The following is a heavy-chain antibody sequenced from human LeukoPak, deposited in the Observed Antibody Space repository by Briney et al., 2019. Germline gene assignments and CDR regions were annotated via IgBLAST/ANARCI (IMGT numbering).Heavy chain of an antibody. CDR1: GGSISSYY. V-gene: IGHV4-59*01. CDR2: IYYSGST. CDR3: ATTKSDLNHYDYVWGSYRPLDAFDI. J-gene: IGHJ3*02. D-gene: IGHD3-16*02. Sequence: SETLSLTCTVSGGSISSYYWSWIRQPPGKGLEWIGYIYYSGSTNYNPSLKSRVTISVDTSKNQFSLKLSSVTAADTAVYYCATTKSDLNHYDYVWGSYRPLDAFDIRGQGTMVTVSS.